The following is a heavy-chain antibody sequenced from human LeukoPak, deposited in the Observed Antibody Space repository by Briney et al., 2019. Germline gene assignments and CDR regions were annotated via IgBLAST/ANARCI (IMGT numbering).Heavy chain of an antibody. J-gene: IGHJ4*02. D-gene: IGHD4-23*01. V-gene: IGHV3-72*01. CDR1: GFTFDDFS. Sequence: TGGSLRLSCTTSGFTFDDFSMSWVRQAPGKGLEWVGRIRKKVNSDTTEYAASVKGRFTISRDESKNSVYMQMSSLKSEDTAVYYCARDDPNESGNSNFDCWGQGTLVTVSS. CDR2: IRKKVNSDTT. CDR3: ARDDPNESGNSNFDC.